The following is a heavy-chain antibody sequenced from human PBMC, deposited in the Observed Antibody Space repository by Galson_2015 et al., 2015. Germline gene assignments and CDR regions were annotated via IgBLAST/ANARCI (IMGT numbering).Heavy chain of an antibody. CDR1: GYTFTDYY. V-gene: IGHV1-2*06. CDR2: INTKRGDT. Sequence: SVKVSCKASGYTFTDYYMHWVRQAPGQGLEWMGRINTKRGDTDYAQKFQGRVTMTRDTSISTAYMGVSRLTSDDTAVYYCARLESRFDPWGQGTLVTVSS. J-gene: IGHJ5*02. D-gene: IGHD3-3*01. CDR3: ARLESRFDP.